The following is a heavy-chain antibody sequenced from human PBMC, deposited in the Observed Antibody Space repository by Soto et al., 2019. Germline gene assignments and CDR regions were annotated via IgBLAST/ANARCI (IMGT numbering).Heavy chain of an antibody. CDR2: ISSSSSTI. V-gene: IGHV3-48*01. CDR3: ASGFTMVRGVNDAFDI. Sequence: GGSLRLSCAASGFTFSSYSMNWVRQAPGKGLEWVSYISSSSSTIYYADSVKGRFTISRDNAKNSLYLQMNSLRAEDTAVYYCASGFTMVRGVNDAFDIWGQGTMVTVSS. J-gene: IGHJ3*02. D-gene: IGHD3-10*01. CDR1: GFTFSSYS.